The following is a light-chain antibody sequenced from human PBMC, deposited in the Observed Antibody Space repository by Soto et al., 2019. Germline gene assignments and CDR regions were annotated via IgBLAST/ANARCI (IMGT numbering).Light chain of an antibody. Sequence: EIVLTQSPGTLSLSPGERATLSCRASQSVSSSYLAWYQQKPGQAPRLLIYGASSRATGIPDRFSGSGSGTDFTLTISRLDPEDFAVYYCQQYVSSPPITFGQGTRLEIK. CDR2: GAS. V-gene: IGKV3-20*01. CDR1: QSVSSSY. J-gene: IGKJ5*01. CDR3: QQYVSSPPIT.